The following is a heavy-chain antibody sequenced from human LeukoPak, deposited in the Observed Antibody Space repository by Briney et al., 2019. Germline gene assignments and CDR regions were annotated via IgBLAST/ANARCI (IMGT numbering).Heavy chain of an antibody. CDR3: ATTFYGDYP. D-gene: IGHD4-17*01. CDR1: VFTLTELY. CDR2: FDPRDGEA. V-gene: IGHV1-24*01. J-gene: IGHJ5*02. Sequence: ASVKVSCKVSVFTLTELYMHWVRQAPGKGLEWMGGFDPRDGEAIYGQNFQRRVTMTEDTSTHTAYMELSRLRSEDTAMYYCATTFYGDYPWGQGTLVTVSS.